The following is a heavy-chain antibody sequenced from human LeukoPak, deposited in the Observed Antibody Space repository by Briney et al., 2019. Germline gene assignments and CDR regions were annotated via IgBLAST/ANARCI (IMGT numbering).Heavy chain of an antibody. D-gene: IGHD6-6*01. CDR1: GFTFSSYA. V-gene: IGHV3-30*04. CDR3: ARASAARPGVFDY. J-gene: IGHJ4*02. CDR2: ISYDGSNK. Sequence: GGSLRLSCAASGFTFSSYAMHWVRQAPGKGLEWVAVISYDGSNKYYADSVKGRFTISRDNSKNTLYLQMNSLRAEDTAVYYCARASAARPGVFDYWGQGTLVTVSS.